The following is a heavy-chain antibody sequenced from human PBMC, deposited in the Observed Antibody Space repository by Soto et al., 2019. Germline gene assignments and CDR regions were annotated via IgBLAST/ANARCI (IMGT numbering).Heavy chain of an antibody. D-gene: IGHD2-2*01. Sequence: QVQLVESGGGVVQPGRSLRLSCAASGFTFSSYAMHWVRQAPGKGLEWMAVISYDGSNKYYADSVKGRFTISRDNSKNTLYLQMNSLRAEDTAVYYCARSGGYCISTSCSKGFDYWGQGTLVTVSS. CDR1: GFTFSSYA. CDR2: ISYDGSNK. V-gene: IGHV3-30-3*01. J-gene: IGHJ4*02. CDR3: ARSGGYCISTSCSKGFDY.